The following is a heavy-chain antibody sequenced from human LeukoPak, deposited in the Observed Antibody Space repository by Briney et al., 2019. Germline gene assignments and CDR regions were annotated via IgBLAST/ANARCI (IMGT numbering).Heavy chain of an antibody. CDR2: INHSGST. Sequence: PSETLSLTCAVYGGSFSGYYWSWIRQPPGKGLEWIGEINHSGSTNYNPSLKSRVTISVDTSKNQFSLKLSSVTAADTAVYHCARNYGDPGPLDYWGQGTLVTVSS. V-gene: IGHV4-34*01. CDR3: ARNYGDPGPLDY. CDR1: GGSFSGYY. D-gene: IGHD4-17*01. J-gene: IGHJ4*02.